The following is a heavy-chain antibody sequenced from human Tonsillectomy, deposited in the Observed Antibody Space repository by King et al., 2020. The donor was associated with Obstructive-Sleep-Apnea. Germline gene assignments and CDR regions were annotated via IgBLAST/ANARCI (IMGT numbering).Heavy chain of an antibody. D-gene: IGHD1-26*01. Sequence: HGQLVESGGGVGQPGRSLRLSCEASGFTFRSYAMHWVRKVPGKGLGCVGGISVYGSSKHYPDSVKGGFTISRDKSKNTVYLEMNSLRAEDTAVYYCARDKESGSFYGYFENWGQGALVTVSS. CDR1: GFTFRSYA. CDR3: ARDKESGSFYGYFEN. J-gene: IGHJ4*02. V-gene: IGHV3-30-3*01. CDR2: ISVYGSSK.